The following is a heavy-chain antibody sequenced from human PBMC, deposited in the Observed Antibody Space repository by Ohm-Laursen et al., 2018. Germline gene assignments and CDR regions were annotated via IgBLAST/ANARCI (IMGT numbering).Heavy chain of an antibody. CDR2: ISWNSGSI. Sequence: LSLTCAAPGFTFDDYAMHWVRQAPGKGLEWVSGISWNSGSIGYADSVKGRFTISRDNAKNSLYLQMNSLRAEDTALYYCAKDIEGELGYYFDYWGQGTLVTVSS. V-gene: IGHV3-9*01. CDR1: GFTFDDYA. D-gene: IGHD3-16*01. CDR3: AKDIEGELGYYFDY. J-gene: IGHJ4*02.